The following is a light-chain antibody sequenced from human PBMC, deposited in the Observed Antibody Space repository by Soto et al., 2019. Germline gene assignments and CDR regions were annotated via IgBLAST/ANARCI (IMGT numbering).Light chain of an antibody. CDR1: QSVSSSY. CDR3: QQYGSSPRT. J-gene: IGKJ1*01. Sequence: EIVMTQSPATPSVSPGESATLSCRASQSVSSSYLAWYQQKPGQAPRLLIYGASSRATGIPDRFSGGGSGTDFTLTISRLEPEDFAVYYCQQYGSSPRTFGQGTKVDIK. V-gene: IGKV3-20*01. CDR2: GAS.